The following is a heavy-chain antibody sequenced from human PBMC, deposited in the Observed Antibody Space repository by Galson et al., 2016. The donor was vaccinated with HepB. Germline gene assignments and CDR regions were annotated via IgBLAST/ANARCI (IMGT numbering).Heavy chain of an antibody. V-gene: IGHV4-39*07. CDR3: ARTNYGDYYYGMDV. CDR1: GAPISSSSYY. J-gene: IGHJ6*02. Sequence: SETLSLTCTVSGAPISSSSYYWGCIRQPPGKGLEWIGSIYYSGSTYYNPSLKSRVTISVDTSKNQFSLKLSSVTAADTAVYYCARTNYGDYYYGMDVWGQRTTVTVSS. D-gene: IGHD4-17*01. CDR2: IYYSGST.